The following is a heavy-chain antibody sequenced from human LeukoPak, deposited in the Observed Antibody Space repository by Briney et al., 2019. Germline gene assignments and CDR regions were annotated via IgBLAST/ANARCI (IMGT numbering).Heavy chain of an antibody. J-gene: IGHJ4*02. V-gene: IGHV3-21*01. Sequence: PGGSLRLSCAASGFTFSSYSMNWVRQAPGKGLEWVSSISSSSSYIYYADSVKGRFTISRDNAKNSLYLQMNSLRAEDTAVYYCARDPYSGYDWVDYWGQGTLVTVSS. CDR2: ISSSSSYI. CDR3: ARDPYSGYDWVDY. CDR1: GFTFSSYS. D-gene: IGHD5-12*01.